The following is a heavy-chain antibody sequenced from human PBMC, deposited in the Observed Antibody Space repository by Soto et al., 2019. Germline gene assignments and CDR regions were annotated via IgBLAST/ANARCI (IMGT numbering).Heavy chain of an antibody. CDR2: IRSYGGST. D-gene: IGHD3-22*01. CDR3: ARDPDSSGYYSFDY. CDR1: GFTFSSYA. V-gene: IGHV3-64*01. J-gene: IGHJ4*02. Sequence: EVQLVESGGGLVQPGGSLRLSCAASGFTFSSYAMHWVRQAPGKGLEYVSAIRSYGGSTYYANSVKGRFTISRDNSKHTLYLQMGSLRAEDMAVYDCARDPDSSGYYSFDYWGQGTLVTVSS.